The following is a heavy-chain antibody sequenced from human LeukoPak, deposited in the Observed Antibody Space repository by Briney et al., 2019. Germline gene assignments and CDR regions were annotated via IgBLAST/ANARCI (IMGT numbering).Heavy chain of an antibody. CDR2: IYCSGST. V-gene: IGHV4-39*02. Sequence: SETLSLTCTVSGGSISSSSYYWGWIRQPPGKGLEWIGSIYCSGSTYYNPSLKSRVTISVDTSKNQFSLKLSSVTAADTAVYYCAREGRVRYFDWSHYYYYGMDVWGQGTTVTVSS. J-gene: IGHJ6*02. CDR3: AREGRVRYFDWSHYYYYGMDV. D-gene: IGHD3-9*01. CDR1: GGSISSSSYY.